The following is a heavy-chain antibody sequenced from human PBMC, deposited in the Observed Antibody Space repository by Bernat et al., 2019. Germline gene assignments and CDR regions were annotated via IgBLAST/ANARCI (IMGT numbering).Heavy chain of an antibody. Sequence: EVQLVESGGGLVKPGGSLRLSCAASGFTFSNAWMSWVRQAPGKGLEWVGHIKSKTDGGTTDYAATVKGRFTISRDDSKNTLYLQMNSLKTEDTAVYYCTSYQHWGQGTLVTVSS. CDR1: GFTFSNAW. CDR3: TSYQH. CDR2: IKSKTDGGTT. V-gene: IGHV3-15*01. J-gene: IGHJ1*01.